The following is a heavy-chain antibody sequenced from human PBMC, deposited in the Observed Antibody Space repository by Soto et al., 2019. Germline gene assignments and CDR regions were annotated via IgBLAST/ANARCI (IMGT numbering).Heavy chain of an antibody. J-gene: IGHJ4*02. D-gene: IGHD3-22*01. CDR2: ISGSGGSK. CDR3: AKGGPYYYDSSGYYDY. CDR1: GFTFSSYA. V-gene: IGHV3-23*01. Sequence: EVQLLESGGGLVQPGGSLRLSCAASGFTFSSYAMSWVRQAPGKGLEWVSAISGSGGSKYYADSVKGRFTISRDNSKNTLYLQMNSLRAEDTAVYYCAKGGPYYYDSSGYYDYWGQGPLVTVSS.